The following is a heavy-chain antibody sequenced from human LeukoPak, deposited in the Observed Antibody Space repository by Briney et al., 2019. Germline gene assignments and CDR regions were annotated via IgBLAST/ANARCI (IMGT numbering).Heavy chain of an antibody. CDR2: IDTAGDT. Sequence: PGGSLRLSCAASGFTFSRYDMHWVRQPTGKGLEWVSTIDTAGDTYYPGSVKGRFTISRENAKNSLYLQMNSLRAEDTAVYYCAKTFLEWPNWFDPWGQGTLVTVSS. CDR3: AKTFLEWPNWFDP. V-gene: IGHV3-13*01. D-gene: IGHD3-3*01. CDR1: GFTFSRYD. J-gene: IGHJ5*02.